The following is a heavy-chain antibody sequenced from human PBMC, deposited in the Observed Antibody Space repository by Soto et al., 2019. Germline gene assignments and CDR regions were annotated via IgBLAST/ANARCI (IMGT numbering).Heavy chain of an antibody. Sequence: QVQLVQSGAEVKKPGSSVKVSCKTSGGTFSSYAISWVRQAPGRGLEWMGGIIPIFGTANYAQKFQGRVTITAVESTSTAYMELSSLRSEDTAVYYCARGSYGHHNLDYWGQGTLVTVSS. CDR2: IIPIFGTA. D-gene: IGHD5-18*01. CDR1: GGTFSSYA. V-gene: IGHV1-69*12. J-gene: IGHJ4*02. CDR3: ARGSYGHHNLDY.